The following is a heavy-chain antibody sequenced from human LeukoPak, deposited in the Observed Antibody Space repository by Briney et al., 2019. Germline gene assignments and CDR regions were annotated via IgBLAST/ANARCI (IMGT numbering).Heavy chain of an antibody. CDR2: IYYSGST. CDR3: ARMRGSGWYGRGDS. CDR1: GYSISSGDY. Sequence: SETLSLTCTVSGYSISSGDYWGWLRQPPGKGLEWIGTIYYSGSTYYNPSLKSRVTILVDTSKNQFFLNLSSVTAADTAVYYCARMRGSGWYGRGDSWGQGTLVTVSS. J-gene: IGHJ4*02. V-gene: IGHV4-38-2*02. D-gene: IGHD6-19*01.